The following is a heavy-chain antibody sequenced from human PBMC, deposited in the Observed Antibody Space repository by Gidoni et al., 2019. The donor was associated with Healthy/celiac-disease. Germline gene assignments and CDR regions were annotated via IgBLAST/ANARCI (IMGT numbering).Heavy chain of an antibody. CDR1: GGSFSGYY. CDR2: INHSGST. D-gene: IGHD3-10*01. J-gene: IGHJ4*02. V-gene: IGHV4-34*01. Sequence: QVQLQLWGAGLLKPSETLSLTCAVYGGSFSGYYWSWIRQPPGKGLEWIGEINHSGSTNYNPSLKSRVTISVDTSKNQFSLKLSSVTAADTAVYYCARGAIIVRGVQDYWGQGTLVTVSS. CDR3: ARGAIIVRGVQDY.